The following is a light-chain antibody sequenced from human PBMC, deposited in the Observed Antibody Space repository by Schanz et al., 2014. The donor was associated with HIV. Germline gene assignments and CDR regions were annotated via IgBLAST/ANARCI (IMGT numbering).Light chain of an antibody. CDR3: QQLSSYPRT. V-gene: IGKV1-9*01. J-gene: IGKJ1*01. Sequence: IQLTQSPSSLSASVGDRVTITCRASQGISSYLAWYQQKPGKAPKLLIYSASTLQSGVPSRFSGSGSGTDFTLTIRSLQPGDFATYYCQQLSSYPRTFGQGTKVEIK. CDR1: QGISSY. CDR2: SAS.